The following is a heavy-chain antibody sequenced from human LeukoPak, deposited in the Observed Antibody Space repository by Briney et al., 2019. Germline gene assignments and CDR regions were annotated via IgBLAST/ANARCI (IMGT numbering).Heavy chain of an antibody. CDR1: GFTASSNY. D-gene: IGHD6-6*01. CDR3: ARGAARPPPYFDS. V-gene: IGHV3-53*01. Sequence: PGGSLRLSCAASGFTASSNYMSWVRQAPGKGLEWVSVIYSGSSTYYADSVKGRFTVSRDNSKNTLYLQMNSLRAEDTAVYYCARGAARPPPYFDSWGQGTLVTVSS. J-gene: IGHJ4*02. CDR2: IYSGSST.